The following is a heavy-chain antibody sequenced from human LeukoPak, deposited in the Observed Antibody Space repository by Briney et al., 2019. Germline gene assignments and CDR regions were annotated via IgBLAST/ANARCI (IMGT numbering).Heavy chain of an antibody. J-gene: IGHJ3*02. V-gene: IGHV3-21*01. CDR3: ARDFQGAFDI. CDR2: ISSSSSYI. CDR1: GFTFIRSA. Sequence: GGSLRHSCAASGFTFIRSAMNWVRQAPGKGLEWVSSISSSSSYIYYADSVKGRFTISRDNAKNSLYLQMNSLRAEDTAVYYCARDFQGAFDIRGQGTMVTVSS.